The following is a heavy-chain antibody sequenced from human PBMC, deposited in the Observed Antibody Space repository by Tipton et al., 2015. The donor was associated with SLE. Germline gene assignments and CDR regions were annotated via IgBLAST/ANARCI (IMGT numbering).Heavy chain of an antibody. D-gene: IGHD3-10*02. V-gene: IGHV1-46*01. J-gene: IGHJ5*02. CDR1: GYTFTSHY. CDR2: ISPTGDIT. Sequence: QLVQSGAEVKKPGASVKVSCKASGYTFTSHYMHWVRQAPGQGLEWMGLISPTGDITTYAQKFQGKVTLTRDTSTSTDYMELSSLSSEDSAVYYCARDCSVASKAWWFDPWGHGTLVLVSS. CDR3: ARDCSVASKAWWFDP.